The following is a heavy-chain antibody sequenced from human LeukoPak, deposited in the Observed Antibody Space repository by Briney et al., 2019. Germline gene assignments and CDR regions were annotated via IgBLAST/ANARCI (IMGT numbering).Heavy chain of an antibody. CDR2: IYSGGST. D-gene: IGHD6-13*01. Sequence: PEGSLRLSCAASGFTFSSYSMNWVRQAPGKGLEWVSVIYSGGSTYYADSVKGRFTISRDNSKNTLYLQMNSLRAEDTAVYYCARSYSSSRPHYYYYMDVWGKGTTATISS. CDR3: ARSYSSSRPHYYYYMDV. CDR1: GFTFSSYS. J-gene: IGHJ6*03. V-gene: IGHV3-53*01.